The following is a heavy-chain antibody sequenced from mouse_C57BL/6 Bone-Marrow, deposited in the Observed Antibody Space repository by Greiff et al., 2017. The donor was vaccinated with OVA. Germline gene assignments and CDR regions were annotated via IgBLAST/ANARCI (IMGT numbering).Heavy chain of an antibody. CDR2: INPGSGGT. D-gene: IGHD1-1*01. CDR1: GYAFTNYL. Sequence: QVQLQQSGAELVRPGTSVKVSCKASGYAFTNYLIEWVKQRPGQGLEWIGVINPGSGGTTYNEKFQGKATLTYDKSYSTAYMQLSSLTSDDSAVYFCASSGGTTDWYFDVWGTGTTVTVSS. J-gene: IGHJ1*03. V-gene: IGHV1-54*01. CDR3: ASSGGTTDWYFDV.